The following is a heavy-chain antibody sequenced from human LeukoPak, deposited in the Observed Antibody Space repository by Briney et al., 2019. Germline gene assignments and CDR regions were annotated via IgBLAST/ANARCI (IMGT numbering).Heavy chain of an antibody. V-gene: IGHV4-59*12. J-gene: IGHJ3*02. CDR1: GGSISSYY. CDR3: ARGDDYVRAFDI. D-gene: IGHD4-17*01. Sequence: SETLSLTCTVSGGSISSYYWSWIRQPPGKGLEWIGYIYHSGSTYYNPSLKSRVTISVDRSKNQFSLKLSSVTAADTAVYYCARGDDYVRAFDIWGQGTMVTVSS. CDR2: IYHSGST.